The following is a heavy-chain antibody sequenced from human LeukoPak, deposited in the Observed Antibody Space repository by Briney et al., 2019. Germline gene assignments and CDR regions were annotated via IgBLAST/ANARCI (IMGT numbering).Heavy chain of an antibody. CDR2: IYYSGST. Sequence: SETLSLTCTVSGGSISSGGYYWSWIRQHPGKGLEWIGYIYYSGSTYYNPSLKSRVTISVDTSKNQFSLKLSSVTAADTAVYYCARGRYRIPFDYWDQGTLVTVSS. V-gene: IGHV4-31*03. CDR3: ARGRYRIPFDY. CDR1: GGSISSGGYY. J-gene: IGHJ4*02. D-gene: IGHD5-18*01.